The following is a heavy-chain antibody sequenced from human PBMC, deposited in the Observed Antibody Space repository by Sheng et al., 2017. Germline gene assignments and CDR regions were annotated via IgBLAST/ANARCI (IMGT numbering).Heavy chain of an antibody. D-gene: IGHD6-13*01. CDR1: GYSISSGYY. V-gene: IGHV4-38-2*02. CDR2: IHHSGTT. CDR3: ARPIAAGDFYDAFDI. J-gene: IGHJ3*02. Sequence: QVQLQESGTGLVKPLEALSLTCTVSGYSISSGYYWGWIRQPPGKGLEWIATIHHSGTTFYNPSLKSRITVSVDTSKNQFSLKLSSVTAADTAVYFCARPIAAGDFYDAFDIWGQGTMVTVSS.